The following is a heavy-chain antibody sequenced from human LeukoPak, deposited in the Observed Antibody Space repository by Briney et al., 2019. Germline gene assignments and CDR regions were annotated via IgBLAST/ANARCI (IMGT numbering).Heavy chain of an antibody. CDR1: GYTFTSYG. V-gene: IGHV1-18*01. CDR3: ARDFKYYYDSSGYYAEDY. Sequence: ASVKVSCKASGYTFTSYGISWVRQAPGQGLEWMGWISAYNGNTNYAQKLQGRVTMTTDTSTGTAYMELRSLRSDDTAVYYCARDFKYYYDSSGYYAEDYWGQGTLVTVSS. CDR2: ISAYNGNT. D-gene: IGHD3-22*01. J-gene: IGHJ4*02.